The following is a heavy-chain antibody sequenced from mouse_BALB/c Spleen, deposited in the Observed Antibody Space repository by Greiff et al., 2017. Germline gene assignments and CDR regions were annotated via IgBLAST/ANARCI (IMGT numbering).Heavy chain of an antibody. CDR3: ARGGWFPYAMDY. CDR2: ISYDGSN. D-gene: IGHD2-3*01. Sequence: EVKLVESGPGLVKPSQSLSLTCSVTGYSITSGYYWNWIRQFPGNKLEWMGYISYDGSNNYNPSLKNRISITRDTSKNQFFLKLNSVTTEDTATYYCARGGWFPYAMDYWGQGTSVTVSS. J-gene: IGHJ4*01. V-gene: IGHV3-6*02. CDR1: GYSITSGYY.